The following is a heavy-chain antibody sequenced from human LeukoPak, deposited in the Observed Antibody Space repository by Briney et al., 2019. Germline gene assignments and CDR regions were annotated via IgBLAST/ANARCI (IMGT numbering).Heavy chain of an antibody. CDR2: IYYSGST. Sequence: SETLSLTCTVSGGSISSDYWSWLRQPPGKGLEWIGSIYYSGSTNYNPSLKSRASISVDTSKNQFSLRLSSVTAADTAVYYCAKGGAYGGNPGWFDPWGQGTLVTVSS. CDR1: GGSISSDY. V-gene: IGHV4-59*01. CDR3: AKGGAYGGNPGWFDP. J-gene: IGHJ5*02. D-gene: IGHD4-23*01.